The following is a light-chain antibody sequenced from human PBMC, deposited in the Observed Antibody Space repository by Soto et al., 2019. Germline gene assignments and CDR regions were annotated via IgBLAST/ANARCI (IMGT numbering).Light chain of an antibody. Sequence: DIQMTQSPSTLSASVGDRVTITCRASQSISSWLAWYQQKPGKAPKFLIYDASSLESGAPSRFSGSGSGTEFTLTISSLQPDDFATYYCQQYNSYSLTFGGGTKVEIK. CDR3: QQYNSYSLT. CDR1: QSISSW. V-gene: IGKV1-5*01. CDR2: DAS. J-gene: IGKJ4*01.